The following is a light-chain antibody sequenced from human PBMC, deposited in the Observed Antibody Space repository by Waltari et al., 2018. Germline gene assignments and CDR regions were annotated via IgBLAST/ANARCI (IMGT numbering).Light chain of an antibody. CDR2: EVS. V-gene: IGLV2-14*01. CDR1: SSXVXXXNY. CDR3: SSYTSSSTYV. Sequence: QSALTQPASVSGSPGQSITISCTGTSSXVXXXNYVSWYQQHPGKAPKLMIYEVSNRPSGVSNRFSGSKSGNTASLTISGLQAEDEADYYCSSYTSSSTYVFXTGTKVTVL. J-gene: IGLJ1*01.